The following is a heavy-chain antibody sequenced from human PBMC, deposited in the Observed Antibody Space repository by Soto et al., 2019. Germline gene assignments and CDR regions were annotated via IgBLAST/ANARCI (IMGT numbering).Heavy chain of an antibody. CDR2: IYYSGST. D-gene: IGHD4-17*01. V-gene: IGHV4-59*08. J-gene: IGHJ4*02. CDR3: ARRYGDCFDY. Sequence: SETLSLTCTVSGASISGYHWSWIRQPPGKGLEWIGYIYYSGSTNYNPSLKSRVTISVDTSKNQFSLRLSSVTAADTAVYYCARRYGDCFDYWGQGTLVTVSS. CDR1: GASISGYH.